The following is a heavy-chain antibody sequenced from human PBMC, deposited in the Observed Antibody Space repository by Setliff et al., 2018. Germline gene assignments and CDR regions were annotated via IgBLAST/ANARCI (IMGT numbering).Heavy chain of an antibody. Sequence: SLRLSCAASGFTFSNYWMYWVRQVPGKGLVWVSRIDGLGTITHYADSVKGRFTISRDNDKKTLYPQMNSLRVEDTAVYYCARDNTLFGVVITGSWFDPWGQGTLVTVSS. J-gene: IGHJ5*02. CDR1: GFTFSNYW. V-gene: IGHV3-74*01. CDR2: IDGLGTIT. CDR3: ARDNTLFGVVITGSWFDP. D-gene: IGHD3-3*01.